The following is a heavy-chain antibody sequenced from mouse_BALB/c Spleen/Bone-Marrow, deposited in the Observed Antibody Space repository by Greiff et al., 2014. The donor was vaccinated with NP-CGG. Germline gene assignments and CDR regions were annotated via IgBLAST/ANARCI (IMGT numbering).Heavy chain of an antibody. CDR2: IWGDGST. CDR3: AKGPNWDGYFDY. Sequence: VQLQQSGPGLVAPSQSLSITCSVSGFSLPSYGVSWVRQPPGKDLEWLGVIWGDGSTNYHSALISRLSISKDNSKSQVFLKLNSLQTDDTATYYCAKGPNWDGYFDYWGQGTTLTVSS. J-gene: IGHJ2*01. V-gene: IGHV2-3*01. CDR1: GFSLPSYG. D-gene: IGHD4-1*01.